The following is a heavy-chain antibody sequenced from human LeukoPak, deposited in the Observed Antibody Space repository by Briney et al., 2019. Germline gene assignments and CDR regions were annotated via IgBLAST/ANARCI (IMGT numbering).Heavy chain of an antibody. CDR2: NYTSGIT. CDR1: GRSISSYY. J-gene: IGHJ5*02. D-gene: IGHD1-1*01. CDR3: ARDFRNGWFDP. V-gene: IGHV4-4*07. Sequence: SETLTLTCSVSGRSISSYYWMWTREPAGKGLEWIGRNYTSGITNYNPSLKIGVTMSVATSKTQFSLKLSSVTAAATAVYYCARDFRNGWFDPWGKGTL.